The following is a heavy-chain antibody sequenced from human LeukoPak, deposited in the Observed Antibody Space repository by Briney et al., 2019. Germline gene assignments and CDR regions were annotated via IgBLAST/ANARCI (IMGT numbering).Heavy chain of an antibody. V-gene: IGHV3-7*01. CDR2: IKKDGSEK. Sequence: GGSLRLSCAASGFTFSSFWMSWVRQAPGKGLEWVASIKKDGSEKEYVDSVRGRFTISRDNAKNSLYLQMNSLRAEDTAVYYCARPYYYSSGSLPYWGQGTLVTVSS. J-gene: IGHJ4*02. CDR3: ARPYYYSSGSLPY. CDR1: GFTFSSFW. D-gene: IGHD3-10*01.